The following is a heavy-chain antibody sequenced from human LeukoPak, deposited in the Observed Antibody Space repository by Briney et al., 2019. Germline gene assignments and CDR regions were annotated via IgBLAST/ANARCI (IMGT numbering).Heavy chain of an antibody. CDR1: GGSFSGYY. Sequence: SETLSLTCAVYGGSFSGYYWSWIRQPPGKGLEWIGEINHSGSTNYNPSLKSRVTMSVDTSKNQFSLKLSSVTAADTAVYYCARDPSVLLWFGESDYYYGMDVWGQGTTVTVSS. D-gene: IGHD3-10*01. CDR2: INHSGST. J-gene: IGHJ6*02. V-gene: IGHV4-34*01. CDR3: ARDPSVLLWFGESDYYYGMDV.